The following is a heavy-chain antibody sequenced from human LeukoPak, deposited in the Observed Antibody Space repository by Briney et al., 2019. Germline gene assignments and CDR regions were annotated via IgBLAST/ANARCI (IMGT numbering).Heavy chain of an antibody. CDR3: AKEVLDYESPYWHFDL. CDR1: GFTFSIYT. D-gene: IGHD4-17*01. V-gene: IGHV3-23*01. CDR2: ISGSADHT. Sequence: GGSLGLSCAASGFTFSIYTMGWVRQAPGKGLEWVSAISGSADHTYYADSVRGQFTISRDNSKSTLYLQMNGLRVEDTAIYYCAKEVLDYESPYWHFDLWGRGTLVTVSS. J-gene: IGHJ2*01.